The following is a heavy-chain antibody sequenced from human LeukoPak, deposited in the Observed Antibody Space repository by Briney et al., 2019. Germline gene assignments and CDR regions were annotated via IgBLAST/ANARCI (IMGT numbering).Heavy chain of an antibody. CDR2: IYPGDSDT. J-gene: IGHJ4*02. CDR3: VRQFDCGWYGSFDY. D-gene: IGHD6-19*01. CDR1: GYSFSNYW. Sequence: EESLKISCKGSGYSFSNYWIGWVRQMPGKGLESMGIIYPGDSDTRYSPSFQGQVTISADKSISTAYLQWTSLKASDTAMYYCVRQFDCGWYGSFDYWGQGTLVTVSS. V-gene: IGHV5-51*01.